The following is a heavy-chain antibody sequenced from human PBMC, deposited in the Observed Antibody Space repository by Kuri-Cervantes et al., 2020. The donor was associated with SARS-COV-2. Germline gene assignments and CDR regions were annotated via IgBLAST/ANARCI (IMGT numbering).Heavy chain of an antibody. Sequence: ASVKVSCKASGYTFTGYYMHWVRQAPGQGLEWMGWISAYNGNTNYAQKLQGRVTMTTDTSTSTAYMELSSLRTEDTAVYYCTTLIDYWGQGTLVTVSS. CDR2: ISAYNGNT. J-gene: IGHJ4*02. CDR3: TTLIDY. CDR1: GYTFTGYY. V-gene: IGHV1-18*04.